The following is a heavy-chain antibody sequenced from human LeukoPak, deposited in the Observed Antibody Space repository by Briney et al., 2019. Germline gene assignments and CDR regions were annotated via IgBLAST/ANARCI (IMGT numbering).Heavy chain of an antibody. CDR1: GFTFSSYS. CDR2: ISSSSSYI. D-gene: IGHD3-3*01. J-gene: IGHJ3*02. Sequence: PGGSLRLSCAASGFTFSSYSMNWVRQAPGKGLEWVSSISSSSSYIYYADSVKGRFTISRDNAKNSLYLQMNGLRAEDTAVYYCARMYYDFWSGYYSLDAFDIWGQGTMVTVSS. CDR3: ARMYYDFWSGYYSLDAFDI. V-gene: IGHV3-21*01.